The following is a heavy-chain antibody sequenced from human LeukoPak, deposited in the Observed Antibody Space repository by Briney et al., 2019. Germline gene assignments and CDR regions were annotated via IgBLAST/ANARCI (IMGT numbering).Heavy chain of an antibody. CDR1: GGSFSGYY. J-gene: IGHJ4*02. V-gene: IGHV4-4*07. CDR2: IYTSGST. D-gene: IGHD2-2*01. CDR3: ARERIETVVVPAAIVSDY. Sequence: SETLSLTCAVYGGSFSGYYWSWLRQPAGKGLEWIGRIYTSGSTSYNPSLKSRVTMSVDTSKNQFSLKLSSVTAADTAVYYCARERIETVVVPAAIVSDYWGQGTLVTVSS.